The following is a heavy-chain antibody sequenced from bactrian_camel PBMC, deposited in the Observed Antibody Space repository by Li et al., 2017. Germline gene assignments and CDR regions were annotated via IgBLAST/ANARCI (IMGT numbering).Heavy chain of an antibody. CDR2: INRGGSDT. CDR3: VRGSKYCSGPCVGDY. Sequence: HVQLVESGGGLVQPGGSLRLSCVASGFTYSNYYMTWVRQAPGKGLEWVSTINRGGSDTYYTDSVKGRFTISRDNAKNTVYLEMNSLKPEDTAVYYCVRGSKYCSGPCVGDYWGQGTQVTVS. J-gene: IGHJ4*01. D-gene: IGHD5*01. V-gene: IGHV3S6*01. CDR1: GFTYSNYY.